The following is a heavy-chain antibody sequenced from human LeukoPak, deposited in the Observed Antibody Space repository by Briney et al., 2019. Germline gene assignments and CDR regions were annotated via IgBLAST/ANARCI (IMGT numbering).Heavy chain of an antibody. J-gene: IGHJ3*02. CDR2: ISSSSSYI. V-gene: IGHV3-21*01. CDR1: GFTFSSYS. Sequence: GRSLRLSCAASGFTFSSYSMNWVRQAPGKGLEWVSSISSSSSYIYYADSVKGRFTISRDNAKNSLYLQMNSLRAEDTAVYYCASLSVLRYFDWLFEDAFDIWGQGTMVTVSS. D-gene: IGHD3-9*01. CDR3: ASLSVLRYFDWLFEDAFDI.